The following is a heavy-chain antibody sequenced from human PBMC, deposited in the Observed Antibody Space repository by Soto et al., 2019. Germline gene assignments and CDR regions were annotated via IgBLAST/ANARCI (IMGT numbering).Heavy chain of an antibody. J-gene: IGHJ4*02. D-gene: IGHD4-17*01. Sequence: SETLSLTCAVYGGSFSGYYWSWIRQPPGKGLEWIGEINHSGSTNYNPSLKSRVTISVDTSKNQFSLKLTSVTAADTAIYYCARDLPRYGVSAWGQGTLVTVPS. CDR2: INHSGST. CDR3: ARDLPRYGVSA. V-gene: IGHV4-34*01. CDR1: GGSFSGYY.